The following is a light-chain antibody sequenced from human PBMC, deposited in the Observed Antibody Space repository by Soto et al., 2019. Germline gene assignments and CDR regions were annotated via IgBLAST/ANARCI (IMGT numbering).Light chain of an antibody. J-gene: IGKJ4*01. V-gene: IGKV3-20*01. CDR1: QNVRNNY. CDR2: VAS. Sequence: EVVLTQSPGTLSLSPGERATLSCRASQNVRNNYLSWYQHKPGQAPRLLIYVASSRATGVPDRFSGSGSGTDFTLTITRLEPEDSAVYYCQQFGGSPRLSFGG. CDR3: QQFGGSPRLS.